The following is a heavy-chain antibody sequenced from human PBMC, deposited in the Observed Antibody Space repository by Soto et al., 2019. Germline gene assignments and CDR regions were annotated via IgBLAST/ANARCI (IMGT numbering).Heavy chain of an antibody. CDR3: ATPSNVLMGYFDY. CDR1: GFTFSSYS. D-gene: IGHD1-26*01. Sequence: GGSLRLSCAASGFTFSSYSMNWVRQAPGKGLEWVSSISSSSSYIYYADSVKGRFTISRDNAKNSLYLQMNSLRAEDTAVYYCATPSNVLMGYFDYWGQGTLVTVSS. J-gene: IGHJ4*02. CDR2: ISSSSSYI. V-gene: IGHV3-21*01.